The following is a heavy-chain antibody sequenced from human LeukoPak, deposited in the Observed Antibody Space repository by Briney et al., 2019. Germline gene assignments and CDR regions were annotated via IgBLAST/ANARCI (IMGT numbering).Heavy chain of an antibody. CDR2: IYHSGST. D-gene: IGHD2-21*01. CDR1: GYSISSGYY. J-gene: IGHJ3*02. CDR3: ARHLAEDIVVVIAMLAFDI. V-gene: IGHV4-38-2*01. Sequence: SETLSLTCAVSGYSISSGYYWGWIRPPPGKGLEWIGSIYHSGSTYYNPSLKSRVTISGDTSKNNLYLKMSSVRAADTAVYYCARHLAEDIVVVIAMLAFDIWGQGTMVTVSS.